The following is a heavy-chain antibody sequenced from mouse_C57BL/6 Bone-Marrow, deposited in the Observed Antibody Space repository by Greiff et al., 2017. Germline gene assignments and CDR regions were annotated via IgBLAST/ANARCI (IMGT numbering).Heavy chain of an antibody. CDR1: GFSLTSYG. CDR3: AISMVTTGAMDY. J-gene: IGHJ4*01. D-gene: IGHD2-2*01. V-gene: IGHV2-5*01. Sequence: VMLVESGPGLVQPSQSLSITCTVSGFSLTSYGVHWVRQSPGKGLEWLGVIWRGGSTDYNAAFMSRLSITKDNSKSQVFFKMNSLQADDTAIYYCAISMVTTGAMDYWGQGTSVTVSS. CDR2: IWRGGST.